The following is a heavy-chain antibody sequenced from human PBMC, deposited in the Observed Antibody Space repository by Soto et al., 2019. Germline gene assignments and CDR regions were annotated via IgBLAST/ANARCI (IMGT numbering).Heavy chain of an antibody. Sequence: GGSLRLYCAASGFTFSSYAMSWVRQAPGKGLEWVSAISGSGGSTYYADSVKGRFTISRDNSKNTLYLQMNSLRAEDTAVYYCAKPHYDSSGAVYWYFDLWGRGTLVTVSS. V-gene: IGHV3-23*01. CDR1: GFTFSSYA. J-gene: IGHJ2*01. CDR3: AKPHYDSSGAVYWYFDL. D-gene: IGHD3-22*01. CDR2: ISGSGGST.